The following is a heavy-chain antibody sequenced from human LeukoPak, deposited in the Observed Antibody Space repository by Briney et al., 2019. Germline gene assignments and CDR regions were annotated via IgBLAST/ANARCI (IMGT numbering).Heavy chain of an antibody. CDR2: ILGSGCST. Sequence: AGGSLRLSFATSGFTFSNYAMSWVRQAPGKGLEWVSAILGSGCSTYFADSVKGRFTVFRDDSKSTLYLQMNRLRAEYTALYYCAKWGDYDVLTGYYVPDYWGQGTLVTVSS. CDR1: GFTFSNYA. D-gene: IGHD3-9*01. J-gene: IGHJ4*02. CDR3: AKWGDYDVLTGYYVPDY. V-gene: IGHV3-23*01.